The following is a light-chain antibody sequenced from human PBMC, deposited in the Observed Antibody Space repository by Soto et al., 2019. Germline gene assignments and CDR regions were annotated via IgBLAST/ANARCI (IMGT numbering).Light chain of an antibody. CDR2: GAS. Sequence: EIVLTQSPGTLSLSQGERGTLSCRASQSVSSNYLAWYQQKPGQAPRLLIYGASSRATGIPDRFSGSGSGTDFTLTISRLEPEDFAVYYCQQYGSSPFTFGPGTKVDIK. CDR1: QSVSSNY. V-gene: IGKV3-20*01. CDR3: QQYGSSPFT. J-gene: IGKJ3*01.